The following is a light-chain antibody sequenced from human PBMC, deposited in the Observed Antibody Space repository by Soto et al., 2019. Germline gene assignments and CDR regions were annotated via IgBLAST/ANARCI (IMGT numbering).Light chain of an antibody. CDR2: DAS. V-gene: IGKV1-5*01. CDR3: QQYHSLYT. Sequence: DIQMTQSPSTLSPSVGDRVTITCRASQSVSTWLAWYQQKPGKAPQLLIYDASSLESGVPSRFGGSGSGTEFTLTISSLQPDDFATYYCQQYHSLYTFGQGTKLEIK. J-gene: IGKJ2*01. CDR1: QSVSTW.